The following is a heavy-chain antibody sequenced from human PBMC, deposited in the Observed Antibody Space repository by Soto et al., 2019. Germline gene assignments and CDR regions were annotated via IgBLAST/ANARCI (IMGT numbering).Heavy chain of an antibody. V-gene: IGHV3-23*01. CDR1: GFTFSSYA. J-gene: IGHJ6*02. CDR2: ISGSGGST. D-gene: IGHD3-10*01. CDR3: AKITMVRGVIFTLLDV. Sequence: LRLSCAASGFTFSSYAMSWVRQAPGKGLEWVSAISGSGGSTYYADSVKGRFTISRDNSKNTLYLQMNSLRAEDTAVYYCAKITMVRGVIFTLLDVWGQGTTVTVSS.